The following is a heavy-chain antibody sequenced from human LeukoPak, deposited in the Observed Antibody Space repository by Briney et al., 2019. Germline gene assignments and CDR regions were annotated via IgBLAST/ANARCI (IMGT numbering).Heavy chain of an antibody. CDR2: IYHSGST. V-gene: IGHV4-38-2*02. CDR3: ARRAGTRYSSSWYGP. Sequence: SETLSLTCTVSGYSISSGYYWGWIRQPPGKGLEWIGSIYHSGSTYYNPSLKSRVTISVDTSKNQFSLKLSSVTAADTAVYYCARRAGTRYSSSWYGPWGQGTLVTVSS. D-gene: IGHD6-13*01. CDR1: GYSISSGYY. J-gene: IGHJ5*02.